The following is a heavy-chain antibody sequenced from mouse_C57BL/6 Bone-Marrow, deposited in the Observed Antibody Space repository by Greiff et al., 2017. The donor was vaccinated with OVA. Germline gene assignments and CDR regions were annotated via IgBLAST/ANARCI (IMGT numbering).Heavy chain of an antibody. CDR2: IYPGSGST. CDR3: ARSGGWFPYYFDQ. V-gene: IGHV1-55*01. Sequence: VQLQQPGAELVKPGASVKMSCKASGYTFTSYWITWVKQRPGQGLEWIGDIYPGSGSTNYNEKFKSKATLTVDTSSSTAYMQLSSLTSEDSAVYYCARSGGWFPYYFDQWGQGTTLTVSA. CDR1: GYTFTSYW. J-gene: IGHJ2*01. D-gene: IGHD2-3*01.